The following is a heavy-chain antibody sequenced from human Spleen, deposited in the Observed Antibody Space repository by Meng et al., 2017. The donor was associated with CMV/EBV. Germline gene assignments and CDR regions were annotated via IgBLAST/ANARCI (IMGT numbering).Heavy chain of an antibody. V-gene: IGHV1-69*05. J-gene: IGHJ4*02. CDR1: GGTFSSYA. CDR3: ARARDKMATINPFDY. D-gene: IGHD5-24*01. CDR2: IIPIFGTA. Sequence: SVKVSCKASGGTFSSYAITWVRQAPGQGLEWMGGIIPIFGTANYAQKFQDRVTITTDESTSTAYMELSSLRSEDTAVYYCARARDKMATINPFDYWGQGTLVTVSS.